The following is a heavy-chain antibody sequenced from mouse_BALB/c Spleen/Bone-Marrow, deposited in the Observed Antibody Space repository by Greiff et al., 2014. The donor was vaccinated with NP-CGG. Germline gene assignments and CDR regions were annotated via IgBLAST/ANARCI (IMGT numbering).Heavy chain of an antibody. V-gene: IGHV1-37*01. CDR2: INPYNGDT. D-gene: IGHD2-10*02. CDR1: GYSFTVYF. J-gene: IGHJ4*01. CDR3: GRSKYGNYDAMDY. Sequence: VQLQQSGPELVKPGASVKISCKASGYSFTVYFMNWVKQSHGKSLEWIGRINPYNGDTFYNQKFKGKATLTVDKSSSTAHMELLSLTSEDSAVYYCGRSKYGNYDAMDYWGQGTSVTVSS.